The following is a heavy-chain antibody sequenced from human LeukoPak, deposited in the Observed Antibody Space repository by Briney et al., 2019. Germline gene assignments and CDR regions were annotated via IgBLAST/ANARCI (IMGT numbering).Heavy chain of an antibody. Sequence: TSQTLSLTCTVSGGSISSGSYYWSWIRQPAGKGLEWIGRIYTSGSTNYNPSLKSRVTISVDTSKNQFSLKLSSVTAADTAAYYCARAYYDFWSGSASAYDTWGQGTMVTVSS. J-gene: IGHJ3*02. V-gene: IGHV4-61*02. CDR3: ARAYYDFWSGSASAYDT. CDR2: IYTSGST. CDR1: GGSISSGSYY. D-gene: IGHD3-3*01.